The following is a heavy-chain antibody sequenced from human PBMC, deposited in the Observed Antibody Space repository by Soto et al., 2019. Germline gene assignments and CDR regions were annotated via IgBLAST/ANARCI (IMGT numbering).Heavy chain of an antibody. J-gene: IGHJ5*02. CDR3: ENVVQAGTGPGGWFDT. Sequence: ASVKVSCKASGYTFTSYGISWVRQAPGQGLEWMGWISAYNGNTNYAQKLQGRVTMTTDTSTSTAYMELRSLRSDDTAVYYCENVVQAGTGPGGWFDTWGPGTLVTVSS. D-gene: IGHD2-2*01. CDR2: ISAYNGNT. V-gene: IGHV1-18*01. CDR1: GYTFTSYG.